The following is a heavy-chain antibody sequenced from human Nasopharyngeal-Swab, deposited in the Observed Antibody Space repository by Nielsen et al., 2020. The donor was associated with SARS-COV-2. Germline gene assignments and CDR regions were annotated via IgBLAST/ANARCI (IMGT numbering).Heavy chain of an antibody. J-gene: IGHJ3*02. D-gene: IGHD3-22*01. Sequence: GESLKISCAASGFTFSSYAMHWVRQAPGKGLEWVAVISYDGSNKYYADSVKGRFTISRDNSKNTLYLQMNSLRAEETAVYYCARAGGGGYYGAFDIWGQGTMVTVSS. CDR2: ISYDGSNK. CDR3: ARAGGGGYYGAFDI. CDR1: GFTFSSYA. V-gene: IGHV3-30*04.